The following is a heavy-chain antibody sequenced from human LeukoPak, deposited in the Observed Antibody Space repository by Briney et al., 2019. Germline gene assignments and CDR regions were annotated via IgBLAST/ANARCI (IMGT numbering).Heavy chain of an antibody. Sequence: PSETLSLTCTVSGGSISTYYWSWIRQPPGKGLEWIGYIYYSGSTNYNPSLKSRVTISVDTSKNQFSLKLSSVTAADTAVYYCAKDLVLRYFDWLFFDYWGQGTLVTVSS. CDR2: IYYSGST. V-gene: IGHV4-59*01. CDR3: AKDLVLRYFDWLFFDY. J-gene: IGHJ4*02. CDR1: GGSISTYY. D-gene: IGHD3-9*01.